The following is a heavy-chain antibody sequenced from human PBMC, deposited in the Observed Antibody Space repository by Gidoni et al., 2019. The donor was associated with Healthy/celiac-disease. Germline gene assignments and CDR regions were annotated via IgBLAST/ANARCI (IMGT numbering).Heavy chain of an antibody. CDR3: ARDWVDIVVVVAATPGKYYYGMDV. D-gene: IGHD2-15*01. CDR2: ISYDGSNK. V-gene: IGHV3-30*04. J-gene: IGHJ6*02. CDR1: GFPFSSYA. Sequence: QVQLVESGGGVVQPGRSLRLSCAASGFPFSSYAMHWVRQAPGKGLEWVAVISYDGSNKYYADSVKGRFTISRDNSKNTLYLQMNSLRAEDTAVYYCARDWVDIVVVVAATPGKYYYGMDVWGQGTTVTVSS.